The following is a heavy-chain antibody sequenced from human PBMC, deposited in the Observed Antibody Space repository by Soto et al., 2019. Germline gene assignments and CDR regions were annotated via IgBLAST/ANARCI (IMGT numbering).Heavy chain of an antibody. CDR3: ARDLTRHYYYGMDV. J-gene: IGHJ6*02. CDR1: GFTFSSYW. V-gene: IGHV3-7*01. CDR2: IKQDGREK. Sequence: EVQLVESGGGLVQPGGARRLSCAASGFTFSSYWMSWVRQAPGKGVEWVANIKQDGREKYYVDSVKGRFPISRDNAKNSLYLQMNSLRAEDTAVYYCARDLTRHYYYGMDVWGQGTTVTVSS.